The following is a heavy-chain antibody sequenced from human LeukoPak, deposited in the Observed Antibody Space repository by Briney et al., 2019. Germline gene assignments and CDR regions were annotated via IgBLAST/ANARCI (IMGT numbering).Heavy chain of an antibody. J-gene: IGHJ5*02. V-gene: IGHV1-46*01. Sequence: ASVKVSCKVSGYTFTSYYMHWVRQAPGQGLEWMGIINPSGGSTSYAQKFQGRVTMTRDTSTSTVYMELSSLRSEDTAVYYCARDLGAAAGPGWFDPWGQGTLVTVSS. CDR2: INPSGGST. CDR1: GYTFTSYY. CDR3: ARDLGAAAGPGWFDP. D-gene: IGHD6-13*01.